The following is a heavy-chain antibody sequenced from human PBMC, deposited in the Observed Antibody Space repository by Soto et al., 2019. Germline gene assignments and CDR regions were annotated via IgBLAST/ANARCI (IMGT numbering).Heavy chain of an antibody. CDR3: AREEEDAPFDY. CDR2: IWYDGSNK. Sequence: PGGSLRLSCAASGFTFSSYGMHWVRQAPGKGLEWVAVIWYDGSNKYYADSVKGRFTISRDNSKNTLYLQMNSLRAEDTAVYYCAREEEDAPFDYWGQGTLVTVSS. D-gene: IGHD2-2*01. J-gene: IGHJ4*02. CDR1: GFTFSSYG. V-gene: IGHV3-33*01.